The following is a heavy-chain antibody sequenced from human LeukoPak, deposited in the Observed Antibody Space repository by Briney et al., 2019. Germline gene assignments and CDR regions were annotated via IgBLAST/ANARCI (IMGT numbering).Heavy chain of an antibody. D-gene: IGHD3-10*01. V-gene: IGHV4-59*01. CDR3: ARYGSGNYNSRAWDQ. J-gene: IGHJ4*02. Sequence: SETLSLTCAVYGGSFSGYYWSWIRQPPGKGLEWIGWIHYSGTTSYSPSLKSRSTISVDTSKNQLSLKLNSVTAADSAVYYCARYGSGNYNSRAWDQWGQGTLVTVSS. CDR2: IHYSGTT. CDR1: GGSFSGYY.